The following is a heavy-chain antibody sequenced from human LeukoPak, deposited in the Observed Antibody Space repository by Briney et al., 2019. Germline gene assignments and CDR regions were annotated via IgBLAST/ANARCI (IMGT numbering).Heavy chain of an antibody. D-gene: IGHD3-22*01. CDR3: AKDLNYYDSSGSSFDY. CDR1: GFTFSSYG. V-gene: IGHV3-30*02. J-gene: IGHJ4*02. Sequence: GESLRLSCAASGFTFSSYGMHWVRQAPGKGLEWVAFIRYDGSNKYYADSVKGRFTISRDNSKNTLYLQMNSLRAEDTAVYYCAKDLNYYDSSGSSFDYWGQGTLVTVSS. CDR2: IRYDGSNK.